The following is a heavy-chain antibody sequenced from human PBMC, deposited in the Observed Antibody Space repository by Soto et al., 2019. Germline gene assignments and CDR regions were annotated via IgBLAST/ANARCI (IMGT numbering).Heavy chain of an antibody. CDR2: IYYSGST. V-gene: IGHV4-59*08. CDR1: GGSINNYH. D-gene: IGHD3-10*01. CDR3: ASHSDLSWIGESHGAFDV. J-gene: IGHJ3*01. Sequence: QVQLQESGPGLVKPSETLSLTCTFSGGSINNYHWSWIRQPPGKGLEWIGYIYYSGSTNYNPSLKSRVTISTDTSKNQFSLRLNSVTAAETAMYYCASHSDLSWIGESHGAFDVWGQGTMVTVSS.